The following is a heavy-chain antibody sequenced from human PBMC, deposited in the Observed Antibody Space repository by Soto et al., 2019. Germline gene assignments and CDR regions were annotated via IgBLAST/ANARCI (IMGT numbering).Heavy chain of an antibody. D-gene: IGHD6-19*01. V-gene: IGHV3-21*02. J-gene: IGHJ4*02. CDR2: ISSGRPDI. CDR3: ARDHLGIAAGDFDL. CDR1: GFSFDTYN. Sequence: EDQLVESGGGLVKPGGSMRLSCAASGFSFDTYNMNWVRQAPGKGLEWVSSISSGRPDIFYADSVRGRFTISRDDAKKSLFLQMNSLRADDTAVYYCARDHLGIAAGDFDLWGQGILVTVSS.